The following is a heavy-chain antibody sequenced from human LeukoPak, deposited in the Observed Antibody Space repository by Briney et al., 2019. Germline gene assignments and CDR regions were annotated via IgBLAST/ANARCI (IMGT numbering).Heavy chain of an antibody. CDR3: AREGGFYRPLDY. Sequence: PSETLSLTCGVSGGSISRTNWWTWVRQPPGKGLEWIGEVHLDGRTNYNPSPERRLTMSVDLSDNHISLKLTSVTAADTAVYYCAREGGFYRPLDYSGQGTLVTVSS. D-gene: IGHD3-3*01. J-gene: IGHJ4*02. CDR1: GGSISRTNW. CDR2: VHLDGRT. V-gene: IGHV4-4*02.